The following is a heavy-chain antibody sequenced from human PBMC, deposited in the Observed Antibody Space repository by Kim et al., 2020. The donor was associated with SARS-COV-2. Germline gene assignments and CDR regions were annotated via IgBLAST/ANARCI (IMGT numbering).Heavy chain of an antibody. Sequence: GASLRLSCAASGFTFSSYGMHWVRQAPGKGLEWVAVISYDGSNKYYADSVKGRFTISRDNSKNTLYLQMNSLRAEDTAVYYCAKDEKQGFEGYYDFWGGYSLPRFRGLPDHRGQGTLVTVSS. CDR2: ISYDGSNK. J-gene: IGHJ1*01. CDR1: GFTFSSYG. CDR3: AKDEKQGFEGYYDFWGGYSLPRFRGLPDH. D-gene: IGHD3-3*01. V-gene: IGHV3-30*18.